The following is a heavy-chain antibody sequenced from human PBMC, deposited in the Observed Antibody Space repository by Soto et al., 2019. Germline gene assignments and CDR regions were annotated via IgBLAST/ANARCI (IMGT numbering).Heavy chain of an antibody. D-gene: IGHD6-13*01. J-gene: IGHJ5*02. CDR3: ARANLAARGWFDP. V-gene: IGHV1-69*06. CDR1: GGTFSSYA. CDR2: IIPIFGTA. Sequence: SVKVSCKASGGTFSSYAISWVRQAPGQGLEWMGGIIPIFGTANYAQKFQGSVTITADKSTSTAYMELSSLRSEDTAVYYCARANLAARGWFDPWGQGTLVTVSS.